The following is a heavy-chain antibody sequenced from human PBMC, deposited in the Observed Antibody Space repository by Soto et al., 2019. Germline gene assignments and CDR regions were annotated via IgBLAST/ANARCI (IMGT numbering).Heavy chain of an antibody. J-gene: IGHJ5*02. CDR1: GGSISSGGHY. CDR3: ARGETYYGTTTWFDP. Sequence: SETLSLTCTVSGGSISSGGHYWNWIRQHPGKGLEWIGYIYYSGSTFYNPSLKSRLTISVDTSKNQFSLKLDAVTAADTAVYYCARGETYYGTTTWFDPWGQGTLVTVSS. D-gene: IGHD1-1*01. CDR2: IYYSGST. V-gene: IGHV4-31*03.